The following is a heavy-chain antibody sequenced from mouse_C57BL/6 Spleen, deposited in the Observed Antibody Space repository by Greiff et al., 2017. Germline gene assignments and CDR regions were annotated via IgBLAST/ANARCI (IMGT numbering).Heavy chain of an antibody. J-gene: IGHJ3*01. CDR2: INPNNGGT. CDR1: GYTFTDYN. Sequence: VQLQQSGPELVKPGASVKIPCKASGYTFTDYNMDWVKQSHGKSLEWIGDINPNNGGTIYNQKFKGKATLTVDKSSSTAYMELRSLTSEDTAVYYCARKDHDWFAYWGQGTLVTVSA. CDR3: ARKDHDWFAY. V-gene: IGHV1-18*01.